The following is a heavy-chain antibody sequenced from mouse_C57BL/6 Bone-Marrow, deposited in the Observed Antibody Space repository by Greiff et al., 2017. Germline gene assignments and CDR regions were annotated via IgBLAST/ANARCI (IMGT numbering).Heavy chain of an antibody. V-gene: IGHV3-6*01. D-gene: IGHD1-1*01. CDR3: ASNYYAAY. J-gene: IGHJ3*01. CDR1: GYSITSGYY. Sequence: EVKLMESGPGLVKLSQSLSLTCSVTGYSITSGYYWNWIRQFPGNKLEWMGFISYDGSTNYNPSLKNRISITRDTSRNQYFLKLKSVTAEDTATYCCASNYYAAYWGQGTLVTVSA. CDR2: ISYDGST.